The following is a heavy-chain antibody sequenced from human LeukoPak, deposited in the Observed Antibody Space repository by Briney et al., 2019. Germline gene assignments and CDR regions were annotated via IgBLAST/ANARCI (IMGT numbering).Heavy chain of an antibody. CDR1: GFSFSNAW. D-gene: IGHD3-22*01. CDR2: IKSKTDGGTT. CDR3: TTEIGSGYYDFDY. Sequence: KPGGSLRLSCAASGFSFSNAWMSWVRQAPGKGQEWVGRIKSKTDGGTTDYAAPVKGRFTISRDDSKNTLYLQMNSLKTEDTAVYYCTTEIGSGYYDFDYWGQGTLVTVSS. V-gene: IGHV3-15*01. J-gene: IGHJ4*02.